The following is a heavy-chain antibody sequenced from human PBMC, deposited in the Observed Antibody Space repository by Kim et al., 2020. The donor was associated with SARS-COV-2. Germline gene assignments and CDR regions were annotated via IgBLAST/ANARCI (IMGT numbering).Heavy chain of an antibody. V-gene: IGHV3-33*01. CDR3: ARAPDSSGYYAFDI. CDR2: IWYDGSNK. D-gene: IGHD3-22*01. J-gene: IGHJ3*02. Sequence: GGSLRLSCAASGFTFSSYGMHWVRQAPGKGLEWVAVIWYDGSNKYYADSVKGRFTISRDNSKNTLYLQMNSLRAEDTAVYYCARAPDSSGYYAFDIWGQGTMVTVSS. CDR1: GFTFSSYG.